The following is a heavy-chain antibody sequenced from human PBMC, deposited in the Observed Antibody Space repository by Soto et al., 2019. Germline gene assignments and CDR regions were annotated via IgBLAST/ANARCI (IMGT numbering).Heavy chain of an antibody. CDR2: ISGSGGTT. J-gene: IGHJ6*02. CDR3: ARDVWETTSRYYGLDL. CDR1: GFTFSSYA. V-gene: IGHV3-23*01. D-gene: IGHD1-26*01. Sequence: RRLSCAASGFTFSSYAMTWVRQAPGKRLEWVSGISGSGGTTSYTDSVKGRFTISRDNSKKTLFLEMKSLGVEDTAVYFCARDVWETTSRYYGLDLWGLGTTVTVSS.